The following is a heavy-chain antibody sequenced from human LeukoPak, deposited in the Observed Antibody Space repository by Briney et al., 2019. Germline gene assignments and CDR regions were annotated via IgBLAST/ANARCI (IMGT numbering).Heavy chain of an antibody. CDR1: GFTFNYYA. V-gene: IGHV3-30-3*01. Sequence: PGRSLRLSCAASGFTFNYYAIHWVRQAPGKGLEWVAVISYDGSNKYYADSVKGRFTISRDNSKKTLYLQMNSLRAEDTAVYYCASLCGGDCYADYWGQGTLVTVSS. J-gene: IGHJ4*02. CDR3: ASLCGGDCYADY. CDR2: ISYDGSNK. D-gene: IGHD2-21*02.